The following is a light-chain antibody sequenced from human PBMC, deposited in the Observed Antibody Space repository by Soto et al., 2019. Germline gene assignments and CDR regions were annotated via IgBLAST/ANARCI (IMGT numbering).Light chain of an antibody. CDR1: QSISNN. V-gene: IGKV3-15*01. J-gene: IGKJ1*01. Sequence: EIVMTQSPATLSVSPGERATLSCRASQSISNNLAWYQQKPGQAPSLLFYGASNRASGAPARFSGSGSGTEFTLTISSLQSEDFAIYYCHQYNGWPRTFGQGTKVDI. CDR3: HQYNGWPRT. CDR2: GAS.